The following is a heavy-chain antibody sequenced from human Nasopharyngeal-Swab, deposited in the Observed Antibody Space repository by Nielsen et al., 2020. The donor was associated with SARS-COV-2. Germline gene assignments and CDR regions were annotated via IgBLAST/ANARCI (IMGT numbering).Heavy chain of an antibody. Sequence: GESLKISCAASGFTFSDYYMSWIRQAPGKGPEWVSYIGSSGSSGTTIYYADSVKGRFTISRDNSKNTLYLQMNTLRAEDTAIYYCAKQSANWGSYFDYWGQGTLVTVSS. V-gene: IGHV3-11*01. CDR1: GFTFSDYY. CDR3: AKQSANWGSYFDY. D-gene: IGHD7-27*01. J-gene: IGHJ4*02. CDR2: IGSSGSSGTTI.